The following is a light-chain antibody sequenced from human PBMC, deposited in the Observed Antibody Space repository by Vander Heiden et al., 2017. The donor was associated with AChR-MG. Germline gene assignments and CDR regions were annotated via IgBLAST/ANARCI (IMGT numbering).Light chain of an antibody. Sequence: QSVLTQPPSASGTPGQRVTISCSGSSYNLGSFDVDWHQHLPGTAPKLLVYGDNQRPSGVPDRFSGSKSGTSASLAISGLQSEDESHYYCAAWDDSLNGVLFGGGTKLTVL. CDR1: SYNLGSFD. CDR3: AAWDDSLNGVL. V-gene: IGLV1-44*01. CDR2: GDN. J-gene: IGLJ2*01.